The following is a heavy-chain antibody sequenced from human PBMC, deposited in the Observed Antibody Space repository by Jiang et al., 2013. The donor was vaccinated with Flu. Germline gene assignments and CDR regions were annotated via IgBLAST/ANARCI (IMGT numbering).Heavy chain of an antibody. D-gene: IGHD5-24*01. CDR2: VKPSDGGT. Sequence: SGAEVKRPGASLKVSCKASGYIFTDYYVHWVRQTHGQGLEWMGWVKPSDGGTHYAQKFQGRVTMTRDTSISTAYMELSSLTSDDTAVYYCARDLSFWEGGDGYNYWDSWGQGTLVTVSP. V-gene: IGHV1-2*02. J-gene: IGHJ4*02. CDR1: GYIFTDYY. CDR3: ARDLSFWEGGDGYNYWDS.